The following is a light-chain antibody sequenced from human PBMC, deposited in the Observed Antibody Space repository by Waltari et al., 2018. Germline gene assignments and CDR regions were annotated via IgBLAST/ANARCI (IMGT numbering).Light chain of an antibody. Sequence: EIVLTQSPGTLSLSPGERATLSCRASQSVTSISLTWYQKKGGQAPRLLIYGTSSRATGIPDRFSGSGSGTEFTLTISRLEPEDFAVYYCQQYDGEVVTFGGGTKVEI. CDR3: QQYDGEVVT. CDR2: GTS. J-gene: IGKJ4*01. CDR1: QSVTSIS. V-gene: IGKV3-20*01.